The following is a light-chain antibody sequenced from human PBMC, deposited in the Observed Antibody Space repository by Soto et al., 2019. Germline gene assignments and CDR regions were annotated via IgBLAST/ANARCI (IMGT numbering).Light chain of an antibody. CDR1: QSISSW. CDR2: KAS. V-gene: IGKV1-5*03. J-gene: IGKJ1*01. CDR3: QHYNSYSPRT. Sequence: DIQMTQSPSTLSASVGDRVTITCRASQSISSWLAWYQQKPGKAPKLLIYKASSLESGVPSRFSGSGSGTECTLTISSLQPDDFATYYCQHYNSYSPRTFGQGTKVEIK.